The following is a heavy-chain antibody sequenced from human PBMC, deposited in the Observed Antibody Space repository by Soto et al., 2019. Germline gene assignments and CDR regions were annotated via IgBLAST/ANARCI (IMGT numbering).Heavy chain of an antibody. CDR3: ASRYGDYWFDY. CDR1: GGSSSSSYYY. J-gene: IGHJ4*02. CDR2: IYSLGNT. V-gene: IGHV4-39*01. Sequence: PSETLSLTCTVSGGSSSSSYYYWGWIRQPPGKGLEWIGTIYSLGNTYYNPSLKSRVTISVDTSKNQFSLKLSSVTAADTAVYYCASRYGDYWFDYWGQGTLVTVSS. D-gene: IGHD4-17*01.